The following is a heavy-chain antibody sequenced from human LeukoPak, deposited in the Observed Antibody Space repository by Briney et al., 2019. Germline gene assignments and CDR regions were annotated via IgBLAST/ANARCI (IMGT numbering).Heavy chain of an antibody. V-gene: IGHV3-9*01. CDR1: GFTFDDYA. CDR2: ISWNSGSI. D-gene: IGHD3-22*01. CDR3: AKDYDSSGYCIDY. J-gene: IGHJ4*02. Sequence: GGSLRLSCAASGFTFDDYAMHWVRQAPGKGLEWVSGISWNSGSIGYADSVKGRFTISRGNAKNSLYLQMNSLRPEDTALYYCAKDYDSSGYCIDYWGQGTLVTVSS.